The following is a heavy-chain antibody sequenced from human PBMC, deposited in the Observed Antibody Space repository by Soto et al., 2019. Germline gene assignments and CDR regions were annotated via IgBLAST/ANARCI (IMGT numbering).Heavy chain of an antibody. V-gene: IGHV1-2*02. CDR3: ARGRQLLWFGELIPDDY. Sequence: ASVKVSCKASGYTFTGYYMHWVRQAPGQGLEWMGWINPNSGGTNYAQKFQGRVTMTRDTSISTAYMELSRLRSDDTAVYYCARGRQLLWFGELIPDDYWGQGTLVTVSS. J-gene: IGHJ4*02. D-gene: IGHD3-10*01. CDR1: GYTFTGYY. CDR2: INPNSGGT.